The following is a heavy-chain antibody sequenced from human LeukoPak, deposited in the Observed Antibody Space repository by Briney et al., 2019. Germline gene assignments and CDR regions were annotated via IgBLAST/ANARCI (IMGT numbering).Heavy chain of an antibody. Sequence: SETLSLTCAVSGGSISSGNWWSWVRQPPGKGLEWIGEIYHSGSTNYNPSLKSRVTISVDKSKNQFTLKLNSVSAADTAVYYCASSGWYRGYWGQGTLVTVSS. CDR2: IYHSGST. CDR1: GGSISSGNW. V-gene: IGHV4-4*02. CDR3: ASSGWYRGY. D-gene: IGHD6-19*01. J-gene: IGHJ4*02.